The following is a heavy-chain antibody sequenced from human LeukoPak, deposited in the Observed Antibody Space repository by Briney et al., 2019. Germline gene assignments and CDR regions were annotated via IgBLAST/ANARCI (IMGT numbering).Heavy chain of an antibody. Sequence: PSETLSLTCTVSGGSISSYYWSWIRQPPGKGLECIGYMYYSGGTNYNPSLKSRVTISVDTSNNQFPLKLSSVTAADTAVYYCARVSVVYYYMDVWGKGTTVTVSS. CDR3: ARVSVVYYYMDV. J-gene: IGHJ6*03. V-gene: IGHV4-59*01. CDR1: GGSISSYY. CDR2: MYYSGGT. D-gene: IGHD4-23*01.